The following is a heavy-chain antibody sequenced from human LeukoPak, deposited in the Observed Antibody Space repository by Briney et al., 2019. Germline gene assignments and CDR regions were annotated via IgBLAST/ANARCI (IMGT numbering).Heavy chain of an antibody. CDR1: GGSVTDYY. CDR3: ASRKLGNDY. V-gene: IGHV4-59*02. D-gene: IGHD7-27*01. CDR2: IYYTGT. J-gene: IGHJ4*02. Sequence: SETLSLTCTVSGGSVTDYYWSWIRQSPGKGLEWIGYIYYTGTSYDPSLKSRVTISADTSKNQFSLKLISVTAADTAVYYCASRKLGNDYWGQGTLVAVSS.